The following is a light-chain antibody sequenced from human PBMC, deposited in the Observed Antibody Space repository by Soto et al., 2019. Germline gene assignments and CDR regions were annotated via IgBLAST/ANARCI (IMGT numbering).Light chain of an antibody. CDR1: QSISSW. CDR2: DAS. Sequence: IQMTQSPATLSASVGDRVTITCRASQSISSWLAWYQQKPGKAPNLLISDASSLESGVPSRFSGSGSGADFTLTISSLQPDDFATYYCQQYNGSSTFGQGTKVDIK. J-gene: IGKJ1*01. CDR3: QQYNGSST. V-gene: IGKV1-5*01.